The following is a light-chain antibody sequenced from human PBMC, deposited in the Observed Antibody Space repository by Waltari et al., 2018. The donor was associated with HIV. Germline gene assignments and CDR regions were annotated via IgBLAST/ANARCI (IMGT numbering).Light chain of an antibody. CDR2: EVT. V-gene: IGLV2-8*01. J-gene: IGLJ2*01. CDR3: SSYACSNNLV. CDR1: SSDVGGYNF. Sequence: QSALTQPPSASGSPGQSVTISCTGTSSDVGGYNFVSWYQQHPGKAPKLMSFEVTKRPLEVPVCFSGSESGNTASLTVSELQSDDEADYYCSSYACSNNLVFGGGTKLTVL.